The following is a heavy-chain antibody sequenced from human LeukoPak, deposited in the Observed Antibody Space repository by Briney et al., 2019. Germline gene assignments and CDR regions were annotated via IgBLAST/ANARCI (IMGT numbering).Heavy chain of an antibody. CDR2: IYYSGGT. V-gene: IGHV4-61*01. Sequence: PSETLSLTCTVSGGSVSSGSYYWSWIRQPPGKGLEWIGYIYYSGGTNYNPSLKSRVTISVDTSKNLFSLKLSSVTAADTAVYYCATSYYYDSSGYYYGFDYWGQGTLVTVSS. CDR1: GGSVSSGSYY. CDR3: ATSYYYDSSGYYYGFDY. J-gene: IGHJ4*02. D-gene: IGHD3-22*01.